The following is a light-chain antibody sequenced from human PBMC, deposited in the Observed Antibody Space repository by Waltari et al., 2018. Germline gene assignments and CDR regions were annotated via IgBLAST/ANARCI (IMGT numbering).Light chain of an antibody. J-gene: IGLJ1*01. CDR3: QVWDANTDPGV. Sequence: SYVLTQPPSVSVAPGETARITCGGHNIESKSLHWYRQRPGQAPVVVISYANDRAAGIPERFSGSNSGNTATLTISRVEAGDEADYYCQVWDANTDPGVFGTGTEVTVL. CDR2: YAN. CDR1: NIESKS. V-gene: IGLV3-21*01.